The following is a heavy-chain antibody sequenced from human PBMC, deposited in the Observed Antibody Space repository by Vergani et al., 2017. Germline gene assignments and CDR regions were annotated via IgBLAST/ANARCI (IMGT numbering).Heavy chain of an antibody. D-gene: IGHD6-13*01. CDR2: INYSGNT. V-gene: IGHV4-59*08. Sequence: QVQLQESGPGLVKSSETLSLTCTVSGGSISFYYWSWIRQPPGKGLEWIGYINYSGNTNYNPYLQSRVTISVDTSKNQFSLNLSSVTAADTAVYYCASEEYSSSQIDYWGQGTLVTVSS. CDR1: GGSISFYY. J-gene: IGHJ4*02. CDR3: ASEEYSSSQIDY.